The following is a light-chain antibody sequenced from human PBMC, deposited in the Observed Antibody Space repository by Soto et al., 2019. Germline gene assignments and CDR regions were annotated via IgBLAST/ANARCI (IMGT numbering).Light chain of an antibody. CDR1: SSDIGADNS. Sequence: QSVLTQPASVSGSPGQSITISCTGTSSDIGADNSVSWYQQHPGKAPQLMIYAVSHRPSRVSSRFSGSKSGNTISLTISGIQAEDEADYYCSSFTTSNHAVFGGGTKLTVL. J-gene: IGLJ2*01. V-gene: IGLV2-14*03. CDR2: AVS. CDR3: SSFTTSNHAV.